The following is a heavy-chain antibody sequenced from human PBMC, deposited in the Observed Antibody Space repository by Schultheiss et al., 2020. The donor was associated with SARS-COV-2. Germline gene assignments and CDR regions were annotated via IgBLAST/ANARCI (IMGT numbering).Heavy chain of an antibody. Sequence: GSLRLSCTVSGGSISSSNWWSWVRQPPGKGLEWIGEIYHSGSTYYNPSLKSRVTISVDTSKNQFSLKLSSVTAADTAVYYCARPGGDFWSGYQFDYWGQGTLVTVSS. CDR2: IYHSGST. V-gene: IGHV4-4*02. CDR3: ARPGGDFWSGYQFDY. CDR1: GGSISSSNW. J-gene: IGHJ4*02. D-gene: IGHD3-3*01.